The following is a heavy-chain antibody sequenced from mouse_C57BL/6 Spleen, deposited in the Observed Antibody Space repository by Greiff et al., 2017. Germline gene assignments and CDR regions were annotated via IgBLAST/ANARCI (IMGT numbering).Heavy chain of an antibody. J-gene: IGHJ2*01. CDR1: GYTFTDYY. CDR3: ARAGDWFDY. V-gene: IGHV1-26*01. CDR2: INPNNGGT. D-gene: IGHD3-1*01. Sequence: EVKLQQSGPELVKPGASVKISCKASGYTFTDYYMNWVKQSHGKSLEWIGDINPNNGGTSYNQKFKGKATLTVDKSSSTAYMELRSLTSEDSAVYYCARAGDWFDYWGQGTTLTVSS.